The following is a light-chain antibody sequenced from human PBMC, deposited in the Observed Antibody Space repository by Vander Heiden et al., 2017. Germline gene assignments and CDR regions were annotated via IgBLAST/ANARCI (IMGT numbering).Light chain of an antibody. CDR1: QSVNNN. CDR3: QQYNNWPPWT. J-gene: IGKJ1*01. CDR2: DAA. V-gene: IGKV3-15*01. Sequence: EIVLTQSPASLPVSPGERATLSCRASQSVNNNLAWYQQKPGQAPRLLIYDAATRVTGIPGRFSGSGSGTDFTLSISSLQSEDFAVYYCQQYNNWPPWTFGQGTKVEVK.